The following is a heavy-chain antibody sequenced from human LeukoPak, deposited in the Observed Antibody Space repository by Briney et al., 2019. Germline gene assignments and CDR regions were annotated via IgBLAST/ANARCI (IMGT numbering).Heavy chain of an antibody. Sequence: SETLSLTCTVSGGSISSYYWSWIRQPPGKGLEWIGYIYYSGSTNYNPSLKSRVTISVDTSKNQFSLKLSSVTAADTAVYYCARELISSTQGSGSLYYFDYWGQGTLVTVSS. CDR1: GGSISSYY. V-gene: IGHV4-59*12. D-gene: IGHD3-10*01. CDR2: IYYSGST. CDR3: ARELISSTQGSGSLYYFDY. J-gene: IGHJ4*02.